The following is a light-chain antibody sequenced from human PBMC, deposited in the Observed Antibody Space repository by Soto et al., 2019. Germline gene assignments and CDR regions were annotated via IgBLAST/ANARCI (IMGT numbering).Light chain of an antibody. J-gene: IGLJ2*01. CDR3: QSYDNSGNVV. Sequence: NFMLTQPHSVSESPGKTVTISCTRSSGSVGSNYVQWYQQRPGSAPTTVIYNDNQRPSGVPDRFSGSFDSSSNSGSLTISGLKTEDEADYYCQSYDNSGNVVFGGGTQLTVL. V-gene: IGLV6-57*03. CDR1: SGSVGSNY. CDR2: NDN.